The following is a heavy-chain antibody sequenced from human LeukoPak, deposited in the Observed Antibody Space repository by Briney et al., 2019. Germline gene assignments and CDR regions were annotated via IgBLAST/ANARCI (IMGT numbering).Heavy chain of an antibody. CDR3: ARAVLYYYGSSGYFDY. CDR1: GGTFSSYA. CDR2: IIPIFGTA. V-gene: IGHV1-69*13. D-gene: IGHD3-22*01. J-gene: IGHJ4*02. Sequence: SVKVSCKASGGTFSSYAISWVRQAPGQGLEWMGGIIPIFGTANYAQKFQGRVTITADESTSTAYMELSSLRSEDTAVYYCARAVLYYYGSSGYFDYWGQGTLVTVSS.